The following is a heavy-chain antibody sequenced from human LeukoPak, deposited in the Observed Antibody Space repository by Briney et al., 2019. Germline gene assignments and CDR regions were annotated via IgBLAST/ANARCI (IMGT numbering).Heavy chain of an antibody. V-gene: IGHV3-23*01. Sequence: GGSLRLSCAASGFTFSSYAMSWVRQAPGKGLEWVSAISGSGGSTYYADSVKGRFTISRDNSKNTLYLQMNSLRAEYTAVYYCAKDLRGYYGSGSPSGLDYWGQGTLVTVSS. J-gene: IGHJ4*02. D-gene: IGHD3-10*01. CDR3: AKDLRGYYGSGSPSGLDY. CDR2: ISGSGGST. CDR1: GFTFSSYA.